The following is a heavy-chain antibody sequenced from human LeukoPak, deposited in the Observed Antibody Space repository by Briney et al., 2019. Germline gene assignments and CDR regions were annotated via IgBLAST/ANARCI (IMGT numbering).Heavy chain of an antibody. Sequence: GASVKVSCKASGGTFSSYTISWVRQAPGQGLVWMGGIIPIFGTTNYAQKSQGRVTITADDSTSTAYMELSSLRSEDTAVYYCARSVGYSGYGIDYWGQGTLVTVSS. CDR2: IIPIFGTT. CDR1: GGTFSSYT. V-gene: IGHV1-69*13. CDR3: ARSVGYSGYGIDY. J-gene: IGHJ4*02. D-gene: IGHD5-12*01.